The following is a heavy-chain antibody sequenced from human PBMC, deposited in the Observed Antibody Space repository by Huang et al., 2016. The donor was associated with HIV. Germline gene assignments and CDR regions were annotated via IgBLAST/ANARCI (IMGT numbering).Heavy chain of an antibody. V-gene: IGHV1-24*01. J-gene: IGHJ4*02. CDR2: FDPESGET. D-gene: IGHD3-9*01. CDR3: ATGFDVFFDF. CDR1: EYTLTALS. Sequence: QVQLVQSRAEVKKPGASVKVSCKVSEYTLTALSIHWVRQPPGKGLEWRGGFDPESGETIYAQKFQGRVTMTEYTSTETAFMELSGLRPEDTAVYYCATGFDVFFDFWGQGTLVTVSS.